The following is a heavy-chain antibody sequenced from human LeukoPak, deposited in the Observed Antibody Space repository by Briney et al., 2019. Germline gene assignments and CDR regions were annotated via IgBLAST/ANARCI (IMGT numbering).Heavy chain of an antibody. CDR2: ISGSGGST. V-gene: IGHV3-23*01. CDR3: AKGGSSSSPYYYYYMDV. CDR1: GFTFSSYD. D-gene: IGHD6-6*01. Sequence: GGSLRLACAASGFTFSSYDMSWVRQAPGKGLEWVSAISGSGGSTYYADSVKGRFTISRDNSKNTLYLQMNSLRAEDTAVYYCAKGGSSSSPYYYYYMDVWGKGTTVTVSS. J-gene: IGHJ6*03.